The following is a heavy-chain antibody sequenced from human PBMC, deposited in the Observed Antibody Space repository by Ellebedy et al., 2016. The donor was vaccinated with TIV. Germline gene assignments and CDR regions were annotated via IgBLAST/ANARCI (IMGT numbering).Heavy chain of an antibody. V-gene: IGHV3-23*01. Sequence: GESLKISCAASGFTFSSYAMHWVRQAPGKGLEWVSAISGSGGSTYYADSVKGRFTISRDNSKNTLYLRMNSLRAEDTAVYYCAKAIAYGSGGHDAWGQGTLVTVSS. D-gene: IGHD3-10*01. CDR1: GFTFSSYA. CDR3: AKAIAYGSGGHDA. CDR2: ISGSGGST. J-gene: IGHJ5*02.